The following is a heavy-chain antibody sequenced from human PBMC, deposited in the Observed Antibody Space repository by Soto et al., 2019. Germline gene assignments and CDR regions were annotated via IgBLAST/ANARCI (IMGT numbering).Heavy chain of an antibody. V-gene: IGHV3-74*01. CDR3: AREAIYSSRRGMDL. J-gene: IGHJ5*02. D-gene: IGHD4-4*01. Sequence: EVQLVESGGGSVQPGGSLRLQCAASGFTLSRHWMYWVRQAPGKGLSWVSRITSDGGSARYADSVNGRFTVARDNAKNMLYLEMNGLRVEDSAVYYCAREAIYSSRRGMDLWGQGILVTVSS. CDR2: ITSDGGSA. CDR1: GFTLSRHW.